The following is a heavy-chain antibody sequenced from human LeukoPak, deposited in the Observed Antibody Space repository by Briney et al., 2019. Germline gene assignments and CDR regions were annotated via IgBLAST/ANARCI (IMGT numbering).Heavy chain of an antibody. J-gene: IGHJ4*02. Sequence: PGGSLRLSCAASGFTFSSYWMHWVRQAPGKGVVWVSRINSDGSSTSYADSVKGRFTISRDNAKNTLYLQMNSLRAEDTAVYYCARPYDFWTGLLDYWGQGTLVTVSS. CDR3: ARPYDFWTGLLDY. D-gene: IGHD3-3*01. CDR2: INSDGSST. V-gene: IGHV3-74*01. CDR1: GFTFSSYW.